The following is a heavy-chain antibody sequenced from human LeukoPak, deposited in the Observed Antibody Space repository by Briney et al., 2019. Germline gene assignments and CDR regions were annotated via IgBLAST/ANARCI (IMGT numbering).Heavy chain of an antibody. J-gene: IGHJ4*02. CDR2: ISSSSSYI. D-gene: IGHD1-14*01. CDR3: ETGHPNSLDY. V-gene: IGHV3-11*06. Sequence: PGGSLRLSCAASGFTFSDYYMSWIRQAPGKGLEWVSSISSSSSYIYYADSVKGRFTISRDNAKNSLYLQMNSLRAEDTAVYYCETGHPNSLDYWGQGTLVTVSS. CDR1: GFTFSDYY.